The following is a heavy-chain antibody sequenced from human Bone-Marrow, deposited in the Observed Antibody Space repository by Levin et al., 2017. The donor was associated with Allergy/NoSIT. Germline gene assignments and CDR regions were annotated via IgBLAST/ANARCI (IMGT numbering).Heavy chain of an antibody. V-gene: IGHV3-23*01. Sequence: PGGSLILSCAASGFTFNNYGLSWVRQAPGKGLEWVSAISGSGNNIYYADSVRGRFTISRDNSKNTLDLQLNSLTAEDTAVYYCAKWASYCGGDCYWFAPFDCWGQGALVTVSS. CDR3: AKWASYCGGDCYWFAPFDC. J-gene: IGHJ4*02. CDR2: ISGSGNNI. CDR1: GFTFNNYG. D-gene: IGHD2-21*01.